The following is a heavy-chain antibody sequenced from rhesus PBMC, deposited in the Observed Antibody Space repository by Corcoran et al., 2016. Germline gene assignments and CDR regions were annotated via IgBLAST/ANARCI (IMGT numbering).Heavy chain of an antibody. D-gene: IGHD1-1*01. V-gene: IGHV3-134*01. CDR1: GFTFDDYA. Sequence: EVQLVESGGALAQPGGSLRLSCAASGFTFDDYAINWVSQAPGKGLEWVSRISWNRGTIYAADSVKGRITISRANAKNSLFMQMDRLRAEDTAVYYCTRDPGHWNYDYFDYWGQGVLVTVSS. J-gene: IGHJ4*01. CDR3: TRDPGHWNYDYFDY. CDR2: ISWNRGTI.